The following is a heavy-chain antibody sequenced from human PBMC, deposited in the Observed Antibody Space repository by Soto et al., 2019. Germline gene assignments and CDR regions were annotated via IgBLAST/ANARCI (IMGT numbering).Heavy chain of an antibody. D-gene: IGHD2-2*01. J-gene: IGHJ6*02. CDR3: AKDSGYQLPDNYFYYGLDV. CDR2: ISYDEIDK. V-gene: IGHV3-30*18. Sequence: GGSLRLSCAASGFTFSSYEMNWVRQAPGKGPEWVAAISYDEIDKKYASSVKGRFTVSRDNVKNTLSLQMNSLRPEDTAVYYCAKDSGYQLPDNYFYYGLDVWGQGTTVTVYS. CDR1: GFTFSSYE.